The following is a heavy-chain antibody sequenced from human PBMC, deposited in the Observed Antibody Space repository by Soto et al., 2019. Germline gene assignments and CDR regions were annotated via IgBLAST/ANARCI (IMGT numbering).Heavy chain of an antibody. CDR2: IVVASGQT. V-gene: IGHV1-58*02. CDR3: SADRPDIGVGWWV. CDR1: GSGFISSG. J-gene: IGHJ6*02. D-gene: IGHD2-15*01. Sequence: GXSVKVSCKASGSGFISSGIQWVRQAHGQRLEWIGWIVVASGQTNYAQNFRGRVAITRDTSTATAYIELTGLTSEDTAVYFCSADRPDIGVGWWVWGQGTTVTV.